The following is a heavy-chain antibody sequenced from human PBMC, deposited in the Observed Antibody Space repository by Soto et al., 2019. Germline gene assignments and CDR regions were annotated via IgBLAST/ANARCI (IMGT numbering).Heavy chain of an antibody. J-gene: IGHJ4*02. D-gene: IGHD6-19*01. CDR3: AKGSGAGWYGY. Sequence: GGSLSPSCAASGLPFSSNAMSWVGQAPGKGLEWVSAISGSGGSTYSADSVKGRFTISRDNSKNTLYLQMNSLRAEDTAVYYCAKGSGAGWYGYWGQGTLVTVSS. CDR1: GLPFSSNA. V-gene: IGHV3-23*01. CDR2: ISGSGGST.